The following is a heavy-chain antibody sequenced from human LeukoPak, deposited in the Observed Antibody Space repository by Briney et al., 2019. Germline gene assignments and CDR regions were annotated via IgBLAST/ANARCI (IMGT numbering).Heavy chain of an antibody. Sequence: QTLSLTCAISGDSVSSNSAAWNWIRQSPSRGLEWLGRTYYRSKWYNDYAVSVKSRITINPDTSKNQFSLQLNSVTPEDTAVYYCARDGVAFGSSWYYFDYWGQGTLVTVSS. CDR1: GDSVSSNSAA. V-gene: IGHV6-1*01. J-gene: IGHJ4*02. D-gene: IGHD6-13*01. CDR3: ARDGVAFGSSWYYFDY. CDR2: TYYRSKWYN.